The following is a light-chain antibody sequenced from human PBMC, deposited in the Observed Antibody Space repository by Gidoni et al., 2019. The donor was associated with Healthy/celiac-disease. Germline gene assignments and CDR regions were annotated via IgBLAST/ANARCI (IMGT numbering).Light chain of an antibody. J-gene: IGKJ2*01. CDR2: WAS. CDR3: QQYYSTPYT. Sequence: DIVMTQSPDSLAVSLGERATINCKSSQSGLYSSTNQNYLAWYQQKPGQPPKLLIYWASTRESGVPDRFSGSGSGTDFTLTISSLQAEDVAVYYCQQYYSTPYTFGQGTKLEIK. V-gene: IGKV4-1*01. CDR1: QSGLYSSTNQNY.